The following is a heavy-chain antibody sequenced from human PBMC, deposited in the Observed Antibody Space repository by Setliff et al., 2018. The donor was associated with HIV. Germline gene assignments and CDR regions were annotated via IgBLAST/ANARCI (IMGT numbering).Heavy chain of an antibody. D-gene: IGHD3-9*01. V-gene: IGHV1-8*01. J-gene: IGHJ6*02. Sequence: GASVKVSCKASGYTFTNYDINWVRQVPGQGLEWMGRMNPDSSLTDYAPKLQGRVIMTRNTSITTAYMQVTRLRSDDTAVYYCARDLEWGLVMSYGMDVWGQGTTVAVSS. CDR2: MNPDSSLT. CDR1: GYTFTNYD. CDR3: ARDLEWGLVMSYGMDV.